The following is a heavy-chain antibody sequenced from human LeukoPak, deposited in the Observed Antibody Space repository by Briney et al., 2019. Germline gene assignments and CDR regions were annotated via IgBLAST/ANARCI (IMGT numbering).Heavy chain of an antibody. V-gene: IGHV3-66*01. CDR2: IYSGGST. J-gene: IGHJ4*02. CDR3: ARAYGSGSYYDY. CDR1: GFTVSSNY. Sequence: PGGSLRLSCAASGFTVSSNYMSWVRQAPGKGLEWVSVIYSGGSTYYADSVKGRFTISRDNSKNTLYLQMGSLRAEDMAVYYCARAYGSGSYYDYWGQGTLVTVSS. D-gene: IGHD3-10*01.